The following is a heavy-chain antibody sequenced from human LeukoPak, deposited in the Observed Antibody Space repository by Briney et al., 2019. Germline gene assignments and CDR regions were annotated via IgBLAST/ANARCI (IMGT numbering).Heavy chain of an antibody. D-gene: IGHD5-24*01. V-gene: IGHV4-39*07. J-gene: IGHJ4*02. Sequence: SETLSLTCTVSGGSISSDSYYWGWIRQPPGKGLEWIGNIYYSGSTYYNPSLKSRVTVSLDTSKNQFSLKLSSVTAADTAVYYCASLVEMATISDYWGQGTLVSVSS. CDR1: GGSISSDSYY. CDR3: ASLVEMATISDY. CDR2: IYYSGST.